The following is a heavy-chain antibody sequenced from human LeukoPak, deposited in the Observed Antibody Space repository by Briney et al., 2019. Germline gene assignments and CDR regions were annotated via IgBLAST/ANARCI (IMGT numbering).Heavy chain of an antibody. CDR1: GFTFSSYW. CDR3: ASHVLYGDYPYYFDY. D-gene: IGHD4-17*01. J-gene: IGHJ4*02. V-gene: IGHV3-7*01. Sequence: GSLRLSCAASGFTFSSYWMSWVRQAPGKGLEWVANIKQDGSEKYYVDSVKGRFTISRDNAKNSLYLQMNSLRAEDTAVYYCASHVLYGDYPYYFDYWGQGTLVTVSS. CDR2: IKQDGSEK.